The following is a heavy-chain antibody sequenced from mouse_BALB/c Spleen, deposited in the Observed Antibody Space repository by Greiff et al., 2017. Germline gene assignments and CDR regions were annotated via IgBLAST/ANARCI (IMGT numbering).Heavy chain of an antibody. CDR2: ISSGGSYT. D-gene: IGHD1-2*01. J-gene: IGHJ1*01. Sequence: EVQLVESGGGLVKPGGSLKLSCAASGFTFSSYAMSWVRQTPEKRLEWVATISSGGSYTYYPDSVKGRFTISRDNAKNTLYLQMSSLRSEDTAMYYCARGLRLQYFDVWGAGTTVTVSS. CDR1: GFTFSSYA. V-gene: IGHV5-9-3*01. CDR3: ARGLRLQYFDV.